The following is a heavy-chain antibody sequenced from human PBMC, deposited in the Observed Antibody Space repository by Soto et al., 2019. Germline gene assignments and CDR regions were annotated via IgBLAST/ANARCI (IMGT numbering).Heavy chain of an antibody. Sequence: GGSLRLSCAASGFTFSNAWMSWVRQAPGKGLEWVGRIKSKTDGGTTDYAAPVKGRFTISRDDSKNTLYLQMNSLKTEDTAVYYCTTGYCTNGVCYISGDYYYYGMDVWGQGTTVTVSS. CDR2: IKSKTDGGTT. V-gene: IGHV3-15*01. CDR3: TTGYCTNGVCYISGDYYYYGMDV. D-gene: IGHD2-8*01. CDR1: GFTFSNAW. J-gene: IGHJ6*02.